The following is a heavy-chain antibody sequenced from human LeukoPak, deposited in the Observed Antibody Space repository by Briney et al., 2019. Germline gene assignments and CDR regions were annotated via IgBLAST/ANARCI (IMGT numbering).Heavy chain of an antibody. CDR3: AREVRAYGGYSQSDY. Sequence: PGGSLRLSCAASGFTFSSYWMHWVRQAPGKGLVWVSRINSDGGSTSYTDSVKGRFTISRDDAKNTLYLQMNSLRAEDTAVYYCAREVRAYGGYSQSDYWGQGTLVTVSS. CDR2: INSDGGST. V-gene: IGHV3-74*01. CDR1: GFTFSSYW. D-gene: IGHD5-12*01. J-gene: IGHJ4*02.